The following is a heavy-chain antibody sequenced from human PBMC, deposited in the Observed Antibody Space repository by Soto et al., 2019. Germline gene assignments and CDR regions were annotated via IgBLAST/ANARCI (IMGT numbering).Heavy chain of an antibody. J-gene: IGHJ4*02. V-gene: IGHV3-23*01. D-gene: IGHD3-3*01. CDR2: ISGSGGST. CDR1: GFTFSSYA. Sequence: GRSLRLSCAASGFTFSSYAMSWVRQAPGKGLEWVSAISGSGGSTYYADSVKGRFTISRDNSKNTLYLQMNSLRAEDMAVYYCAKDLAYYDFWSGYYRWGQGTLVTVSS. CDR3: AKDLAYYDFWSGYYR.